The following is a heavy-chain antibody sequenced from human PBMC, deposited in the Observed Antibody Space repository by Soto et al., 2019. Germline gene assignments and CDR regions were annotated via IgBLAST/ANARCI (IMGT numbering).Heavy chain of an antibody. D-gene: IGHD6-19*01. J-gene: IGHJ4*02. CDR2: ISGSGGIT. V-gene: IGHV3-23*01. CDR1: GFTFSSYA. Sequence: PGGSLRLSCAASGFTFSSYAMSWVRQAPGKGLEWVSVISGSGGITYYADSVKGRFTISRDNSKNTLFLQMNSLRAEDTAIYYCAKGDGSGWKKYNFDYWGQGTLVTVSS. CDR3: AKGDGSGWKKYNFDY.